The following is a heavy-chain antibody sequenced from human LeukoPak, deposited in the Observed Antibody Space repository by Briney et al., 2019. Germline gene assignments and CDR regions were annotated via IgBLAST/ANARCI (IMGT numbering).Heavy chain of an antibody. CDR1: GLSLSKYA. CDR2: LRGDGDT. J-gene: IGHJ4*02. CDR3: ARASGISNADAVW. V-gene: IGHV3-23*01. D-gene: IGHD1-26*01. Sequence: PGGSLTLSCPASGLSLSKYAMRWVGQAPARGLAGVSSLRGDGDTIYADAVKGRFILSRDDTRNTIYLQLNNLRGDDTAVYYCARASGISNADAVWWGQGTPVTVSS.